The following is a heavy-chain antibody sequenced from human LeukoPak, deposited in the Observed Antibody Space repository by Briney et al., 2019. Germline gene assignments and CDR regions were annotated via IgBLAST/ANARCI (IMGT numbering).Heavy chain of an antibody. CDR2: MNPNSGNT. V-gene: IGHV1-8*01. D-gene: IGHD5/OR15-5a*01. CDR3: ARQLYDWFDP. CDR1: GYTFTTYD. J-gene: IGHJ5*02. Sequence: ASVKVSCKASGYTFTTYDINWVRQATGQGLQWMGWMNPNSGNTGYAQKFQGRVTMTRDTSTSTVYMELSSLRSEDTAVYYCARQLYDWFDPWGQGTLVTVSS.